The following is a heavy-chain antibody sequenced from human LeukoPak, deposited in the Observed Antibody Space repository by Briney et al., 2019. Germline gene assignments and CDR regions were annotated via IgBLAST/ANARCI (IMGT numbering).Heavy chain of an antibody. D-gene: IGHD4-17*01. CDR2: ISSSSSYI. CDR3: ARSVTVTSVDAFDI. V-gene: IGHV3-21*01. J-gene: IGHJ3*02. Sequence: GGSLRLSCAASGFTFSSYSMNWVRQAPGKGLEWVSSISSSSSYIYYADSVKGRFTISRDNAKNSLYLQMNSLRAEDTAVYYCARSVTVTSVDAFDIWGQGTMVTVSS. CDR1: GFTFSSYS.